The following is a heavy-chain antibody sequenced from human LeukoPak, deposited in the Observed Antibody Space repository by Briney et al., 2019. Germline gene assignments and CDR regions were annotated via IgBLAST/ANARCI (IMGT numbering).Heavy chain of an antibody. J-gene: IGHJ4*02. CDR2: ISSSSSHI. CDR1: GFTFSTYS. Sequence: VGSLRLSCAASGFTFSTYSMNWVRQAPGKGLEWVSYISSSSSHISYADSVQGRFTISRDNAKNSLYLQTNSLRAEDTAVYYCVREFYYFDYWGQGTLVTVSS. CDR3: VREFYYFDY. V-gene: IGHV3-21*05.